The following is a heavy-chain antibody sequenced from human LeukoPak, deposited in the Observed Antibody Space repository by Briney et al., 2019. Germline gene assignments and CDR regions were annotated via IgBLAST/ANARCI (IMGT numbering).Heavy chain of an antibody. CDR2: ISSSSSTI. D-gene: IGHD5-18*01. Sequence: PGGSLRLSCAASGFTFSSYGMTWVRQAPGKGLEWVSYISSSSSTIYYADSVKGRFTISRDNAKNSLYLQMNSLRAEDTAVYYCARGGGSYGYYMDVWGKGPTVTVSS. CDR1: GFTFSSYG. V-gene: IGHV3-48*04. J-gene: IGHJ6*03. CDR3: ARGGGSYGYYMDV.